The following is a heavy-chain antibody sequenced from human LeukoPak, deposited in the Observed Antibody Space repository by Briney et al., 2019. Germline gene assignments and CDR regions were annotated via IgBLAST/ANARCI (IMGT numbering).Heavy chain of an antibody. CDR3: AKDLTATTFSEYNWFDP. Sequence: GGSLRPSCAASGFTFSSYGMHWVRQAPGKGLEWVAFIRYDGSNKYYADSVKGRFTISRDNSKNTLYLQMNSLRAEDTAVYYCAKDLTATTFSEYNWFDPWGQGTLVTVSS. CDR2: IRYDGSNK. J-gene: IGHJ5*02. D-gene: IGHD2/OR15-2a*01. V-gene: IGHV3-30*02. CDR1: GFTFSSYG.